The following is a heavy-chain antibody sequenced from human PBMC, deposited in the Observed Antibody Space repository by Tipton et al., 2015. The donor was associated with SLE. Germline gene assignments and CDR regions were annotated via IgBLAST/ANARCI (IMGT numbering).Heavy chain of an antibody. Sequence: TLSLTCTVSGGSISSGGYYWTWIRQLPGKGLEWIGYIYYSGNTCYNPSLGSRLTISLDTSKDQFSLRLTSVTAADTAVYYCARQVYGDYSPNWFDPWGQGILVTVSS. CDR2: IYYSGNT. CDR1: GGSISSGGYY. CDR3: ARQVYGDYSPNWFDP. J-gene: IGHJ5*02. V-gene: IGHV4-31*03. D-gene: IGHD4-17*01.